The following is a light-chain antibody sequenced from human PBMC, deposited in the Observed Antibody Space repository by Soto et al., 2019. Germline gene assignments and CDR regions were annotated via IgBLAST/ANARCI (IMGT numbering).Light chain of an antibody. CDR3: QQYGVTPPNT. CDR2: GAS. V-gene: IGKV3-20*01. J-gene: IGKJ4*01. CDR1: ETLSSSY. Sequence: EIVLTQSPGTLSLSPGESATLSCRASETLSSSYLAWFQQKPGQAPRLLIYGASNRATGIPDRFSGSGSGTDFTLTISRLEPEDFALYYCQQYGVTPPNTFGGGTKVEV.